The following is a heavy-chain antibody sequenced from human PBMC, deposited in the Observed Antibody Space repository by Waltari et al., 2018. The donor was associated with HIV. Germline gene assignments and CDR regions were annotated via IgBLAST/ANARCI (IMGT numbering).Heavy chain of an antibody. V-gene: IGHV3-33*01. D-gene: IGHD6-13*01. CDR2: IWNDGSNK. CDR3: ARGYTSSPGVWLLSY. J-gene: IGHJ4*02. Sequence: QVQLVEYGGGVVQPGGSLRLSCAASGFAFSTYGMHWVRQAPGKGLEWVAVIWNDGSNKYYADAVKGRFTISRDNSKNTLYLQMNSLRADDTAVYYCARGYTSSPGVWLLSYWGQGTLVTVSS. CDR1: GFAFSTYG.